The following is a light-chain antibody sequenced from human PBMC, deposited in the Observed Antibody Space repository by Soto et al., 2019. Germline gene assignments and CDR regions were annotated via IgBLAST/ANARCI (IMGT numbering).Light chain of an antibody. CDR2: TAS. CDR3: QQYSSGWT. CDR1: QSVSTW. Sequence: DIQMTQSPSTLSASVGDRVTITCRASQSVSTWLAWYQQKPGKAPNLLIYTASSLESGVPSRFSGSGSGTQFTLTINSLQPDDFATYYCQQYSSGWTFGTGTKVDIK. V-gene: IGKV1-5*03. J-gene: IGKJ1*01.